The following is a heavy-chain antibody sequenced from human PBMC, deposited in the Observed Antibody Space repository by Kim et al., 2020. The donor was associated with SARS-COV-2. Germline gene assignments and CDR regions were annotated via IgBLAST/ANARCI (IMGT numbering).Heavy chain of an antibody. J-gene: IGHJ6*02. CDR3: ARDNDSFYYYGSGIGSYGMDV. Sequence: GGSLRLSCAASGFTFSSYSMNWVRQAPGKGLEWVSSISSSSSYIYYADSVKGRFTISRDNAKNSLYLQMNSLRAEDTAVYYCARDNDSFYYYGSGIGSYGMDVWGQGTTVTVSS. CDR1: GFTFSSYS. CDR2: ISSSSSYI. D-gene: IGHD3-10*01. V-gene: IGHV3-21*01.